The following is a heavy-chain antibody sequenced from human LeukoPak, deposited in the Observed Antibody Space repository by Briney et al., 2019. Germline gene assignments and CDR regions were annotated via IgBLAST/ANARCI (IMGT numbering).Heavy chain of an antibody. Sequence: PSETLSLTCTVSGGSISSSSYYWGWIRQPPGKGLEWIGSIYYSGSTYYNPSLKSRVTISVDTSKNQFSLKLSSVTAADTAVYYCARVVTEVITNNWFDPWGQGTLVTVSS. D-gene: IGHD3-22*01. J-gene: IGHJ5*02. CDR1: GGSISSSSYY. CDR3: ARVVTEVITNNWFDP. V-gene: IGHV4-39*07. CDR2: IYYSGST.